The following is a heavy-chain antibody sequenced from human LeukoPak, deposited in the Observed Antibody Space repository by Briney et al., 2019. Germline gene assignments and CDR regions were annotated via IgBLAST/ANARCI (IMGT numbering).Heavy chain of an antibody. V-gene: IGHV4-34*01. Sequence: SSETLSLTCAVYGGSFSGYYWSWIRQPPGKGLEWIGEVNHSGSTNYNPSLKSRVTISVDTSKNQFSLKLSSVTAADTAVYYCARGARTPSGYGSRTAGGANWFDPWGQGTLVTVSS. CDR3: ARGARTPSGYGSRTAGGANWFDP. CDR1: GGSFSGYY. CDR2: VNHSGST. J-gene: IGHJ5*02. D-gene: IGHD5-12*01.